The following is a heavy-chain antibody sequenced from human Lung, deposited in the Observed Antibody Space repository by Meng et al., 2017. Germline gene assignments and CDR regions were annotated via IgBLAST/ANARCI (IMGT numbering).Heavy chain of an antibody. Sequence: QAQLLQSGAEVKKPGASVWISCKASGYTSASYGISWFRQAPGQGLEWMGWFVSNADTYPAQKFQGRVTMTRDTHTSTDFMKLRSLRFDDTAVYYCARGTPGRSYSDYWGQGTLVTVSS. J-gene: IGHJ4*02. D-gene: IGHD3-10*01. V-gene: IGHV1-18*01. CDR2: FVSNADT. CDR3: ARGTPGRSYSDY. CDR1: GYTSASYG.